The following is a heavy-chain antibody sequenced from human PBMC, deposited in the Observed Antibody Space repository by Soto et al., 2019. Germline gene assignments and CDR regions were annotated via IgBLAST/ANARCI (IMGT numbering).Heavy chain of an antibody. CDR1: GFTFSSYV. D-gene: IGHD6-13*01. Sequence: EVQLLESGGGLVQPGGSLRLSCAASGFTFSSYVMSWVRQAPGKGLEWVSAISGSGGSTYYADSVKGRFTISRDNSKNTLYLQMNSLRAEDTAVYYCAKAYVIAAAGTGAEAFDIWGQGTMVTVSS. V-gene: IGHV3-23*01. CDR3: AKAYVIAAAGTGAEAFDI. J-gene: IGHJ3*02. CDR2: ISGSGGST.